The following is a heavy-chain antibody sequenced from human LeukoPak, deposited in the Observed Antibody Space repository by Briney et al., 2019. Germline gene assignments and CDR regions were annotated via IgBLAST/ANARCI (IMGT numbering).Heavy chain of an antibody. J-gene: IGHJ5*02. CDR3: ATIPLGSSNWFDP. V-gene: IGHV1-24*01. CDR2: FDPEDGET. CDR1: GYTLTELS. Sequence: GASVKVSCKVSGYTLTELSMHWVRQAPGKGLEWMGGFDPEDGETIYAQKFQGRVTMTEGTSTDTAYMELSSLRSEDTAVYYCATIPLGSSNWFDPWGQGTLVTVSS. D-gene: IGHD6-6*01.